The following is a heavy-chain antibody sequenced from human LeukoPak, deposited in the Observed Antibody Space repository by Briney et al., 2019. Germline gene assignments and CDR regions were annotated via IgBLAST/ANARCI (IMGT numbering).Heavy chain of an antibody. J-gene: IGHJ5*02. CDR3: ARGEHSGSYGYNWFDP. CDR1: AFTFSSYS. CDR2: ITSSSSYI. Sequence: GGSLRLSCAASAFTFSSYSMNWVRQAPGKGLEWVSSITSSSSYIYYADSVKGRFTISRDNAKNSLYLQMNSLRAEDTAVYYCARGEHSGSYGYNWFDPWGQGTLVTVSS. D-gene: IGHD1-26*01. V-gene: IGHV3-21*01.